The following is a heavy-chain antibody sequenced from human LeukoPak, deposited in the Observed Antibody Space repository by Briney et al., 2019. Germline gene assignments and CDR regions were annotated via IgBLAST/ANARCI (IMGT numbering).Heavy chain of an antibody. V-gene: IGHV3-23*01. Sequence: PGGSLRLSCAASGFTFSSYAMSWVRQAPGKGLEWVSAISGSGGSTYYADSVKGRFTISRDNSKNTLYLQMNSLRAEDTAVYYCAKGYSGSYAPSLYFDYWGQGTLVTVSS. CDR1: GFTFSSYA. CDR3: AKGYSGSYAPSLYFDY. J-gene: IGHJ4*02. CDR2: ISGSGGST. D-gene: IGHD1-26*01.